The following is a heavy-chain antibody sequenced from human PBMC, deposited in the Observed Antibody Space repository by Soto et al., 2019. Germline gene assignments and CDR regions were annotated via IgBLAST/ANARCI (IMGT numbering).Heavy chain of an antibody. V-gene: IGHV3-66*01. D-gene: IGHD4-4*01. CDR3: ARAIVTPGTYYIDV. Sequence: EVRLVESGGGLVQPGEPLRLSCEASGFTVGTNYISWVRQSPGKGLEWVSVIYAAGHTYYPDSVKGRFTISRDRSLNTVSLQMSSLRVDDTAVYYCARAIVTPGTYYIDVWGKGTTVTVSS. J-gene: IGHJ6*03. CDR2: IYAAGHT. CDR1: GFTVGTNY.